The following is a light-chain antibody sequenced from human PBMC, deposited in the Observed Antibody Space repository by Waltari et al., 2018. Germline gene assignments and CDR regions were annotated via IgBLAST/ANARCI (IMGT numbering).Light chain of an antibody. J-gene: IGLJ1*01. V-gene: IGLV2-23*02. CDR2: EVS. CDR3: CSYAGSSTFYV. CDR1: RCDVGSYNL. Sequence: HSALTQPASVSESPGQSITISCTETRCDVGSYNLVSCYQQHPGKAPKLMIYEVSKRTSGVSNRFSGSTSGKTAVPTSFSLQGSDEAYYYCCSYAGSSTFYVFGTGTKDTVL.